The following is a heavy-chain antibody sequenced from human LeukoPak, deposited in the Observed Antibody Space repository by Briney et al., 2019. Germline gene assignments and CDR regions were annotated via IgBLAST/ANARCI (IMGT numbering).Heavy chain of an antibody. CDR3: ARGPYGSSFRPPAYYFDF. CDR2: GIPILNIA. D-gene: IGHD6-6*01. V-gene: IGHV1-69*02. CDR1: GGSFSSYT. Sequence: SVKVSCKASGGSFSSYTVSWVRQAPGQGLEWMGRGIPILNIANYSQRFQGRLTITADKSRRIVYMELSSLRSEDTAVYYCARGPYGSSFRPPAYYFDFWGQGTLVTVSS. J-gene: IGHJ4*02.